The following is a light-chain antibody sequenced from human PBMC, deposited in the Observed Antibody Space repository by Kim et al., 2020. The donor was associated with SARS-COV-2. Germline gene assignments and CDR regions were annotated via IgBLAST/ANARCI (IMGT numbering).Light chain of an antibody. CDR1: SLRSYY. Sequence: LGQRCRITCQGDSLRSYYASWYQQKPGQAPLLVIYAKTNRPSGIPDLFSGSSSGNTASLTITGAQAEDEADYYCFSRDTDGPHNYVFGTGTKVTVL. CDR3: FSRDTDGPHNYV. CDR2: AKT. V-gene: IGLV3-19*01. J-gene: IGLJ1*01.